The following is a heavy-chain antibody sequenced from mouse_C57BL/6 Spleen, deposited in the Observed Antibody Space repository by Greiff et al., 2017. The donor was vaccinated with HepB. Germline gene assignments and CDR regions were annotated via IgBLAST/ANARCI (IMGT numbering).Heavy chain of an antibody. J-gene: IGHJ3*01. CDR1: GFNIKDDY. D-gene: IGHD2-2*01. Sequence: EVKLQESGAELVRPGASVKLSCTASGFNIKDDYMHWVKQRPEQGLEWIGWIDPENGDTEYASKFQGKATITADTSSNTAYLQLSSLTSEDTAVYYCTTKWLSAFAYWGQGTLVTVSA. CDR3: TTKWLSAFAY. V-gene: IGHV14-4*01. CDR2: IDPENGDT.